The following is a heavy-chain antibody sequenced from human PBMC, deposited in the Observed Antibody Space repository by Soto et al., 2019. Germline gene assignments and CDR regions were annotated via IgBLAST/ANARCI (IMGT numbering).Heavy chain of an antibody. CDR3: AKDLLAVAGIGLFDY. Sequence: GGSLRLSCAASGFTFSSYGMHWVRQAPGKGLEWVAVISYDGSNKYYADSVKGRFTISRDNSKNTLYLQMNSLRAEGTAVYYCAKDLLAVAGIGLFDYWGQGTLVTVSS. J-gene: IGHJ4*02. D-gene: IGHD6-19*01. V-gene: IGHV3-30*18. CDR2: ISYDGSNK. CDR1: GFTFSSYG.